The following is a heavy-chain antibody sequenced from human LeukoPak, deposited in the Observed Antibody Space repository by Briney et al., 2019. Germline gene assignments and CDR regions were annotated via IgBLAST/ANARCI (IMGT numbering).Heavy chain of an antibody. V-gene: IGHV1-8*01. J-gene: IGHJ5*02. CDR1: GYTFTSYD. Sequence: AASVTVSCKASGYTFTSYDINWVRQATGQGLEWMGWMNPNSGNTGYAQKFQGRVTMTRNTSISTAYMELSSLRSEDTAVYYCARGRQGLNWFDPWGQGTLVTVSS. CDR2: MNPNSGNT. CDR3: ARGRQGLNWFDP.